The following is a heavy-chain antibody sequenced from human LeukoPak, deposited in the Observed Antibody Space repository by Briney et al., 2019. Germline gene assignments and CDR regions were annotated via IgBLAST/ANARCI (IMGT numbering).Heavy chain of an antibody. CDR2: ISAYNGNT. Sequence: GASVKVSCKASGYTFTSYGIGWVRQAPGQGLEWMGWISAYNGNTNYAQKLQGRVTMTTDTSTSTAYMELRSLRSDDTAVYYCARERGGGFTDYGDYDYWGQGTLVTVSS. CDR3: ARERGGGFTDYGDYDY. CDR1: GYTFTSYG. D-gene: IGHD4-17*01. V-gene: IGHV1-18*01. J-gene: IGHJ4*02.